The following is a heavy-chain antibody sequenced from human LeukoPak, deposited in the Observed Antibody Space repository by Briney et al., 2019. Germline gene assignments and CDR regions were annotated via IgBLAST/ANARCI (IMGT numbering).Heavy chain of an antibody. Sequence: PGRSLRLSCAASGFTFSSYAMHWVRQAPGKGLEWVAVISYDGSNKYYADSVKGRLTISRDNSKNTLYLQMNSLRAEDTAVYYCAREGYGFDYWGQGTLVTVSS. CDR1: GFTFSSYA. D-gene: IGHD1-1*01. CDR2: ISYDGSNK. J-gene: IGHJ4*02. CDR3: AREGYGFDY. V-gene: IGHV3-30-3*01.